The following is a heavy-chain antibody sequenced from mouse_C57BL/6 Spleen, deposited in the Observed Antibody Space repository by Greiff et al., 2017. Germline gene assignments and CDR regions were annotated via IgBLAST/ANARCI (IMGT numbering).Heavy chain of an antibody. V-gene: IGHV1-64*01. J-gene: IGHJ3*01. D-gene: IGHD4-1*01. Sequence: QVQLQQPGAELVNPGASVRLYCKASGYTFPIYWMHWVKQRPGQGLEWIGMIHPNSGSTNYNEKFKSKATLTVDKSSSTAYMQLSSLTSEDSAVYYCARDWDGDWFAYWGQGTMVTVSA. CDR2: IHPNSGST. CDR1: GYTFPIYW. CDR3: ARDWDGDWFAY.